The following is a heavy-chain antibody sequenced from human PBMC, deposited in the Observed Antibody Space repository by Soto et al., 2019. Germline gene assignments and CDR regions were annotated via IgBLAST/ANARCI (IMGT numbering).Heavy chain of an antibody. CDR2: IIPIFGTA. CDR3: ARVGSLPYGMDV. V-gene: IGHV1-69*06. J-gene: IGHJ6*02. Sequence: ASVKVSCKASGGTFSSYAISWVRQAPGQGLEWMGGIIPIFGTANYAQKFQGRVTITADKSTSTAYMELSSLRSEDTAVYYCARVGSLPYGMDVWGQGTTVTVSS. D-gene: IGHD3-16*01. CDR1: GGTFSSYA.